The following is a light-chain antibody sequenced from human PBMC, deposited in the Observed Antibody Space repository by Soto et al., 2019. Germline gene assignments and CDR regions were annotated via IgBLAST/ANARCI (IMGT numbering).Light chain of an antibody. Sequence: EIVLTQSPATLSLSPGERATLSCRASQTVSSNFLAWYQEKPGQGPRLLIYGASTRATGIPDRFSGSGSGTDFTLTISRLDPEDFAVYYCRQYGRSLEFAVGGGTKVDI. CDR3: RQYGRSLEFA. J-gene: IGKJ4*01. V-gene: IGKV3-20*01. CDR1: QTVSSNF. CDR2: GAS.